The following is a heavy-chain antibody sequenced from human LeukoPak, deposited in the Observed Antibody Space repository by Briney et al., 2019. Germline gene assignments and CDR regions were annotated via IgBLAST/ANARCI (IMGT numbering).Heavy chain of an antibody. Sequence: GGSLRLSCAASGFTFSSYSMNWVRQAPGKGLEWVSYISSSSSTIYYADSVKGRFTISRDNSKNTLYLQMNSLRAEDTAVYYCAKSGQYSSPKRYYFDYWGQGTLVTVSS. V-gene: IGHV3-48*01. CDR1: GFTFSSYS. D-gene: IGHD6-6*01. CDR3: AKSGQYSSPKRYYFDY. J-gene: IGHJ4*02. CDR2: ISSSSSTI.